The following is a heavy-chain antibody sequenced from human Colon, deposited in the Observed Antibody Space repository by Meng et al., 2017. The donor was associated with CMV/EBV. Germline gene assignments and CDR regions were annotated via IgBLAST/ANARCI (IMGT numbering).Heavy chain of an antibody. Sequence: GGSLRLSCAASGFIFSNFNMNWVRQAPGKGLEWVSSISSSTSDIYYAESVKGRFTISRDNVKNSLYLQMNSLTAEDTATYYCAREICSGTVCYFYFGMDVWGQGTTVTVSS. D-gene: IGHD2-2*01. J-gene: IGHJ6*02. CDR1: GFIFSNFN. CDR3: AREICSGTVCYFYFGMDV. CDR2: ISSSTSDI. V-gene: IGHV3-21*01.